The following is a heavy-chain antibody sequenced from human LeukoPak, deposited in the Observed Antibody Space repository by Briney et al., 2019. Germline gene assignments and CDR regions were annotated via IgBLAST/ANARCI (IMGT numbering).Heavy chain of an antibody. D-gene: IGHD2-2*01. CDR1: GFTFSSSW. CDR2: MKQDGSEK. CDR3: ARPGSTWRFDY. Sequence: GGSLRLSCAASGFTFSSSWMTWVRQAPGKGLEWVANMKQDGSEKYYVDSVKGRFTISRDNAKNSLYLQMDSLRAEDTAVYYCARPGSTWRFDYWDQGTLVTDSS. J-gene: IGHJ4*02. V-gene: IGHV3-7*01.